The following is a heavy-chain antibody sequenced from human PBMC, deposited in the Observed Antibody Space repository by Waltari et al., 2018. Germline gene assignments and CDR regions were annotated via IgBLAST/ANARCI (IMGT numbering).Heavy chain of an antibody. CDR3: ARLRQPASYYYGMDV. V-gene: IGHV5-51*01. Sequence: EVQLVQSGAEVKKSGASLKLSCKRSGYCFVSFYFAWVRQMPGKGLEWMGIIYPGDSDTRYSPSFQGQVTISVDRSINTAYLQWGSLKATDTAMYYCARLRQPASYYYGMDVWGQGTTITVSS. CDR2: IYPGDSDT. D-gene: IGHD1-1*01. J-gene: IGHJ6*02. CDR1: GYCFVSFY.